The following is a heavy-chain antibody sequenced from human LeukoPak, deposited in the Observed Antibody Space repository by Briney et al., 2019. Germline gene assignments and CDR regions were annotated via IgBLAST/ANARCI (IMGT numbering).Heavy chain of an antibody. J-gene: IGHJ4*02. D-gene: IGHD3-3*01. V-gene: IGHV1-24*01. CDR3: ATRSGDFWSGYEN. Sequence: ASVKVSCKVSGNSLTDLNIQWVRQAPGKGLECMGGFDPEQAKTVYAENFQGRVIMTEDPSTDTAYMELSSLRSEDTAIYYSATRSGDFWSGYENWGQGTLVIVSS. CDR1: GNSLTDLN. CDR2: FDPEQAKT.